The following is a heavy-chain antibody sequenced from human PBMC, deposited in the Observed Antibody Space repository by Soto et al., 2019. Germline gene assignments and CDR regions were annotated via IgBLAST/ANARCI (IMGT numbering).Heavy chain of an antibody. CDR3: ARGRRCNDVCSGSDY. CDR2: ISGSGQTT. Sequence: PGGSLRLSCAASGFTFSSYSLSWLRQAPGKGLEWVSGISGSGQTTHYRDSVKGRFTISRDNAKNSLHLQMDSLRADDTAVYFCARGRRCNDVCSGSDYSGQGTLVTVSS. V-gene: IGHV3-23*01. CDR1: GFTFSSYS. J-gene: IGHJ4*02. D-gene: IGHD5-18*01.